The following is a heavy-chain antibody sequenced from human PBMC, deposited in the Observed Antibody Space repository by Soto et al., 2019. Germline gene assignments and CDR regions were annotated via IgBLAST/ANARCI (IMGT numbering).Heavy chain of an antibody. J-gene: IGHJ6*02. CDR1: GGSISSSSYY. Sequence: PSETLSLTCTVSGGSISSSSYYWGWIRQPPGKGLEWIGSIYYSGSTYYNPSLKSRVTISVDTSKHQFSLKLSSVTAADTAVYYCASLSGDFWSGYYPLLTMDYYYGMDVWGQGTTVTVSS. CDR2: IYYSGST. D-gene: IGHD3-3*01. CDR3: ASLSGDFWSGYYPLLTMDYYYGMDV. V-gene: IGHV4-39*01.